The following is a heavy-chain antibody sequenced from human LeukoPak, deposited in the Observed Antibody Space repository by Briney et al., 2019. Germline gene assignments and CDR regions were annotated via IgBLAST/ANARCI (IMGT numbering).Heavy chain of an antibody. Sequence: ASVKVFCKASGGTFSSYAISWVPQAPGQGLEGMGGIIPIFGTANYAQKFQGRVTITADESTSTAYMELSSLRSEDTAVYYCARGPAAAGYYCYYYGMEVWGKGTTVTVSS. V-gene: IGHV1-69*01. D-gene: IGHD6-13*01. CDR1: GGTFSSYA. CDR3: ARGPAAAGYYCYYYGMEV. CDR2: IIPIFGTA. J-gene: IGHJ6*04.